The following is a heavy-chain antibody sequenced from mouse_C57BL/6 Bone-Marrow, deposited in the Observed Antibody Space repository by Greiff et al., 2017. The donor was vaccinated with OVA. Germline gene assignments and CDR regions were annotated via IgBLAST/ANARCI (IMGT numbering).Heavy chain of an antibody. CDR3: TRDWGYYYGSQFAD. J-gene: IGHJ3*01. CDR2: IDPETGGT. D-gene: IGHD1-1*01. V-gene: IGHV1-15*01. CDR1: GYTFTDYE. Sequence: QVQLKESGAELVRPGASVTLSCKASGYTFTDYEMHWVKQTPVHGLEWIGAIDPETGGTAYNQKFKGKAILTADKSSSTAYMALRSLTSEDSAVYYCTRDWGYYYGSQFADWGQGTRVTVSA.